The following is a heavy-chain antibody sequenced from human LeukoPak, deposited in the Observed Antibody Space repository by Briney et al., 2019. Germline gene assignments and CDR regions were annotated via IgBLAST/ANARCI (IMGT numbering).Heavy chain of an antibody. Sequence: PSETLSLTCTVSGGSMTKYYWNWIRQPPGKGLEWIGHIYYSGSTTYNPSLKSRVTMSVDTSKNQFSLKLNSVTAADTAVYYCARARDCGSTSCFKDIWGQGTMVTVSS. CDR2: IYYSGST. CDR3: ARARDCGSTSCFKDI. D-gene: IGHD2-2*01. V-gene: IGHV4-59*12. J-gene: IGHJ3*02. CDR1: GGSMTKYY.